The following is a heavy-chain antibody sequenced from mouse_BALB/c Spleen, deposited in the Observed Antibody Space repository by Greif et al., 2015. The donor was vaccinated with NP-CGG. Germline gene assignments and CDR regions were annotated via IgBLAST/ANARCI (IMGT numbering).Heavy chain of an antibody. CDR3: ARNYYGSSYAFFDY. D-gene: IGHD1-1*01. CDR2: ISNGGGST. CDR1: GFTFSSYT. V-gene: IGHV5-12-2*01. Sequence: EVKLMESGGGLVQPGGSLKLSCAASGFTFSSYTMSWVRQTPEKRLEWVAYISNGGGSTYCPDTVKGRFTISRDNAKNTLYLQVSSLKSEDTAMYYCARNYYGSSYAFFDYWGQGTTLTVSS. J-gene: IGHJ2*01.